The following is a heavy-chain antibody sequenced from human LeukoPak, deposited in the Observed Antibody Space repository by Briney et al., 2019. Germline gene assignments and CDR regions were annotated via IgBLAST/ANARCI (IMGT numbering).Heavy chain of an antibody. V-gene: IGHV3-53*01. CDR3: ARVAYGDYLYYFDY. D-gene: IGHD4-17*01. CDR2: IYSGGST. CDR1: GFTVSSNY. J-gene: IGHJ4*02. Sequence: GGSLRLSCAASGFTVSSNYMSWVRQAPGKGLEWVSVIYSGGSTNYADSVKGRFTISRDNSKNTLYLQMNSLRAEDTAVYYCARVAYGDYLYYFDYWGQGTLVTVSS.